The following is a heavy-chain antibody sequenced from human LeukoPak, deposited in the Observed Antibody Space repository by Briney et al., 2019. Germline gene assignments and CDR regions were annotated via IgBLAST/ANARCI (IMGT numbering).Heavy chain of an antibody. V-gene: IGHV3-21*01. CDR2: ISSSSSYI. CDR3: ARERGIYNWNDVKAFDI. CDR1: GFTFSSYS. J-gene: IGHJ3*02. Sequence: PGGSLRLSCAASGFTFSSYSMNWVRQAPGKGLEWVSSISSSSSYIYYADSVKGRFTISRDNAKNSLYLQMNSLRAEDTAVYYCARERGIYNWNDVKAFDIWGQGTMVTVSS. D-gene: IGHD1-1*01.